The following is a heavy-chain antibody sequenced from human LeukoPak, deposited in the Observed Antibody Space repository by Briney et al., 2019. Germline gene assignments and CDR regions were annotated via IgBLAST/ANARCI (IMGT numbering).Heavy chain of an antibody. CDR3: ARALVDSSGYDY. J-gene: IGHJ4*02. D-gene: IGHD3-22*01. V-gene: IGHV4-4*07. CDR1: GGSISSDY. CDR2: ISSSGST. Sequence: SETLSLTCTVSGGSISSDYWSWIRQPAGKGLEWIGRISSSGSTNCNPSLKSRVTMSVDTSKNQFSLKLSSVTAADTAVYYCARALVDSSGYDYWGQGTLVTVSS.